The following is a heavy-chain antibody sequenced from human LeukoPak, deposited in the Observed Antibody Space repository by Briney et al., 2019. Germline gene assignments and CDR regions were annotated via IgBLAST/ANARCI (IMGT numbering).Heavy chain of an antibody. V-gene: IGHV3-11*04. J-gene: IGHJ4*02. CDR3: ARDRGSTVPTVGY. D-gene: IGHD4-17*01. Sequence: GGSLRLSCVTSGFRFSDYYMMWIRQAPGKGPEWVAHISSSAATTLYTDSVKGRFTVSRDNAKNSLYLEMTSLRAEDTAVYYCARDRGSTVPTVGYWGQGTLVTVSS. CDR2: ISSSAATT. CDR1: GFRFSDYY.